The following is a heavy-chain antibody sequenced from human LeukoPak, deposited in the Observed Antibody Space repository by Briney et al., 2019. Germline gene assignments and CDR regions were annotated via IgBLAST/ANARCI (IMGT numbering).Heavy chain of an antibody. CDR2: ISSSSSYI. D-gene: IGHD6-13*01. CDR1: GFTFSSYS. V-gene: IGHV3-21*01. Sequence: PGGSLRLSCAASGFTFSSYSMNWVRQAPGKGLEWVSSISSSSSYIYYADSVKGRFTISRDNAKNSLYLQMNSLRAEDTAVYYCASAGLKYSNMWYGDYWGQGTLVTVSS. J-gene: IGHJ4*02. CDR3: ASAGLKYSNMWYGDY.